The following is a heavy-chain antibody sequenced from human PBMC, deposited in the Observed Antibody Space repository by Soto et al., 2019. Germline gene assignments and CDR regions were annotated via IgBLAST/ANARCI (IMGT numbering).Heavy chain of an antibody. J-gene: IGHJ4*02. D-gene: IGHD2-21*02. CDR1: GFTFSSYG. CDR3: AREVCGGDCYPDY. CDR2: IRYDGSNK. V-gene: IGHV3-33*01. Sequence: QVQLVESGGGVVQPGRSLRLSCAASGFTFSSYGMHWVRQAPGKGLEWVAVIRYDGSNKYYADSVKGRFTISRDNSKNTLYLQKNSRRAEDTAVYYCAREVCGGDCYPDYWGQGTLVTVSS.